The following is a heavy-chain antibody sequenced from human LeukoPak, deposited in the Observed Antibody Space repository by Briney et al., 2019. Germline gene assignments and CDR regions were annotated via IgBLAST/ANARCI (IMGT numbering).Heavy chain of an antibody. D-gene: IGHD3-22*01. J-gene: IGHJ4*02. V-gene: IGHV1-8*02. CDR2: MNPNSGNT. CDR1: GYTFTGYY. CDR3: ARVNYDSSGYYYNY. Sequence: ASVKVSCKASGYTFTGYYMHWVRQAPGQGLEWMGWMNPNSGNTGYAQKFQGRVTMTRNTSISTAYMELSSLRSEDTAVYYCARVNYDSSGYYYNYWGQGTLVTVSS.